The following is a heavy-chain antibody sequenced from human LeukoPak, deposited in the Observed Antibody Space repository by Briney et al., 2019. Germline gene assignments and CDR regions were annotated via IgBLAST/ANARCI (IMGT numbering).Heavy chain of an antibody. V-gene: IGHV3-69-1*02. CDR3: ARHSNKYDYDSSGHYRSFDY. D-gene: IGHD3-22*01. CDR2: ISSGSYI. CDR1: GFSVSNYA. Sequence: PGESLRLSCAASGFSVSNYAVHWVRLAQGQGLEWVSSISSGSYIYYADSVKGRFTISRDDAKNSLFLQMTSLRVEDTAFYFCARHSNKYDYDSSGHYRSFDYWGQGTLVSVSS. J-gene: IGHJ4*02.